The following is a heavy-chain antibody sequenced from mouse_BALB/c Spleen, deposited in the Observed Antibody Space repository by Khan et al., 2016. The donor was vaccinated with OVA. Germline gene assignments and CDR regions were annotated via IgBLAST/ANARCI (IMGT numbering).Heavy chain of an antibody. V-gene: IGHV5-9-3*01. CDR1: GFTFSNFA. Sequence: EVELVESGGGLVKPGGPLKLSCAASGFTFSNFAVSWVRQTPEKRLEWVATISSGGDYTYYPDSVKGRFTISRDDAKNTLYLQMSSLRSEDTAMYFGAGHNYGPFAYWGQGTLVTVSA. D-gene: IGHD1-1*01. CDR3: AGHNYGPFAY. CDR2: ISSGGDYT. J-gene: IGHJ3*01.